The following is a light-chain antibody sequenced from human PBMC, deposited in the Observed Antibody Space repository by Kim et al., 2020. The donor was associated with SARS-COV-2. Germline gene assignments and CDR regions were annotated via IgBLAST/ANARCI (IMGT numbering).Light chain of an antibody. V-gene: IGLV1-51*01. CDR1: SSNIGNNY. CDR2: ENN. J-gene: IGLJ2*01. CDR3: ATWDTSLYAVL. Sequence: GQEVTSSCTGSSSNIGNNYVFWYQQLPGTAPKLLIYENNERPSGIPDRFSGSKSGTSATLGITGLQSGDEADYYCATWDTSLYAVLFGGGTQLTVL.